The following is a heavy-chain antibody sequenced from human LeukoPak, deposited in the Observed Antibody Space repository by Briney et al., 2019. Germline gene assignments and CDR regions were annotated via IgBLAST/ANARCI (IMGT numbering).Heavy chain of an antibody. CDR1: GYTFTSYG. D-gene: IGHD3-22*01. Sequence: ASVKISCKASGYTFTSYGISWVRQAPGQGLEWMGWISAYNGNINYAQKLQGRVTMTTDTSTSTAYMELRSLRSDDTAVYYCARDRSYYYDSSGHSSWFDPWGQGTLVTVSS. CDR3: ARDRSYYYDSSGHSSWFDP. V-gene: IGHV1-18*01. J-gene: IGHJ5*02. CDR2: ISAYNGNI.